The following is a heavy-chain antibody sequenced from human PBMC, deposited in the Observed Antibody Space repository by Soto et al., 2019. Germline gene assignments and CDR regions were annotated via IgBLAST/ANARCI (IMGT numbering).Heavy chain of an antibody. CDR2: IIPIFGTA. CDR1: GGTFSSYA. J-gene: IGHJ4*02. V-gene: IGHV1-69*13. CDR3: ARDPRDGHVIFDY. Sequence: GASVKVSCKASGGTFSSYAISWVRQAPGQGLEWMGGIIPIFGTANYAQKFQGRVTITADESTSTAYMELSSLRSEDTAVYYCARDPRDGHVIFDYWGQATLVTVSS.